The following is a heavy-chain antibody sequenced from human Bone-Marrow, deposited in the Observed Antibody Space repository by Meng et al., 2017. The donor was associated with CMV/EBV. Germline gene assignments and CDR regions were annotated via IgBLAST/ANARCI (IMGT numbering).Heavy chain of an antibody. J-gene: IGHJ5*02. CDR2: ISYDGSNK. Sequence: GESLKISCAASGFTFSSYEMNWVRQAPGKGLEWVAVISYDGSNKYYADSVKGRFTISRDNSKNTLYLQMNSLRAEDTAVYYCARVPGRFFYDFWSGYQYNWFDPWGQGTLVTVSS. V-gene: IGHV3-30*04. D-gene: IGHD3-3*01. CDR1: GFTFSSYE. CDR3: ARVPGRFFYDFWSGYQYNWFDP.